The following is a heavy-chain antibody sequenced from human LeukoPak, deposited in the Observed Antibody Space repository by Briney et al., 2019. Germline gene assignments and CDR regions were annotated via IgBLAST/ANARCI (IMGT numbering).Heavy chain of an antibody. CDR1: GFTFSSYA. CDR2: ISYDGSNK. V-gene: IGHV3-30*14. Sequence: GRSLRLSCAASGFTFSSYAMHWVRQAPGKGLEWVAVISYDGSNKYYADSVKGRFTISRDNSKNTLYLQMNSLRAEDTAVYYCARGVWVAGPDHFDYWGQGTLVTVSS. J-gene: IGHJ4*02. CDR3: ARGVWVAGPDHFDY. D-gene: IGHD2-15*01.